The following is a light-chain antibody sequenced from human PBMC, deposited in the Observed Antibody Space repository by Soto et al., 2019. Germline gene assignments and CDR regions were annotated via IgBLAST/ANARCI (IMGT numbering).Light chain of an antibody. V-gene: IGLV2-8*01. CDR3: SSYAGSSNV. CDR1: SSDVGGYNY. J-gene: IGLJ1*01. Sequence: SVLTQPPSSSVSPRQSVAISFTGTSSDVGGYNYVSWYQQHPGKAPKLMIYEVNKRPSGVPDRFSGSKSGNTASLTVSGLQAEDEADYYCSSYAGSSNVFGTGTKVTVL. CDR2: EVN.